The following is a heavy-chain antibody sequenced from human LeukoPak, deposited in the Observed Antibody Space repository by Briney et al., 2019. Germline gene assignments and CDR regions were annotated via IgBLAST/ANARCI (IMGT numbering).Heavy chain of an antibody. CDR3: AIDPNWGTHS. Sequence: GGSLRLSCAASGFTFSSYTMYWVRHPPGKRLEWVSIIGNNGGGIHYADSVKGRFTISRDNFKNALYLQMNSLRVEDTAVYYCAIDPNWGTHSWGQGVLVTVSS. CDR1: GFTFSSYT. CDR2: IGNNGGGI. D-gene: IGHD7-27*01. V-gene: IGHV3-23*01. J-gene: IGHJ4*02.